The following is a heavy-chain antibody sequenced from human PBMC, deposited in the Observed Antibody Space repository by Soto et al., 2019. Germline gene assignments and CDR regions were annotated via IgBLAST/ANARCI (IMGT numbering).Heavy chain of an antibody. Sequence: PSETLSLTCTVSGGSISSSSYYWGWIRKPPGKGLEWIGYIYYSGSTYYNPSLKSRVTISVDTSKNQFSLKLSSVTAADAAVYYCARAILTGPSGWFDPWGQATLVTVSS. D-gene: IGHD3-9*01. CDR3: ARAILTGPSGWFDP. V-gene: IGHV4-30-4*08. CDR1: GGSISSSSYY. J-gene: IGHJ5*02. CDR2: IYYSGST.